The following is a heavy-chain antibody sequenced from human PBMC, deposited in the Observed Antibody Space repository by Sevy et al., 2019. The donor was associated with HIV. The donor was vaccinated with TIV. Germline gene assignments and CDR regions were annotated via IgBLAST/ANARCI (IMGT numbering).Heavy chain of an antibody. J-gene: IGHJ4*02. D-gene: IGHD1-26*01. CDR2: ISDAGGST. CDR1: GFTFSNYA. Sequence: GGSLRLSCAASGFTFSNYAMTWVRQAPGKGLEWVSGISDAGGSTYYADSVKGRFTISRDNSRNTLYLQMNSLRVEDTAVYYCAKIVVRIVGTTTDRLDNWGQGTLVTVSS. V-gene: IGHV3-23*01. CDR3: AKIVVRIVGTTTDRLDN.